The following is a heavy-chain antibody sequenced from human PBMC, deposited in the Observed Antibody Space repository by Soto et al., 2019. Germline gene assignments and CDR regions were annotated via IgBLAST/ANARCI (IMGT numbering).Heavy chain of an antibody. CDR2: ISGSGGST. CDR1: GFTFSNYA. J-gene: IGHJ3*01. D-gene: IGHD1-26*01. Sequence: EVQLLESGGGLVQPGGSLRLSCAASGFTFSNYAMSWVRQARQAPGKGLEWVSTISGSGGSTDYADSVKGRFTISRDNSKSTLYLQMNSLRAEDTARYYCARKGAPRDAFDVWGRGPMVTVSS. CDR3: ARKGAPRDAFDV. V-gene: IGHV3-23*01.